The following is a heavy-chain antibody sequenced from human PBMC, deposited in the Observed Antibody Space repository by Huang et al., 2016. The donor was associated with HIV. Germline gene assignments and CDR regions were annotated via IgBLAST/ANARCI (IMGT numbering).Heavy chain of an antibody. J-gene: IGHJ4*02. Sequence: EVQLVESGGGLIQPGGSLRLSCAASGFTVSTNYMTWVRQAPGKGLEWVSLIYSGGTTYYADSVKGRFTISRDDSENTLYLHMTSLRAGDTAVYYCAKEGDTGAALSYWGQGTLVTVS. D-gene: IGHD2-8*02. CDR2: IYSGGTT. CDR3: AKEGDTGAALSY. V-gene: IGHV3-53*01. CDR1: GFTVSTNY.